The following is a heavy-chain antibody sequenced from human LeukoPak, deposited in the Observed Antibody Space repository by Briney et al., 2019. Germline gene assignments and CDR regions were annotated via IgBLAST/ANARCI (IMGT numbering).Heavy chain of an antibody. V-gene: IGHV4-59*05. CDR3: AREVEYYDSSGHRPHAFDI. Sequence: PGGSLRLSCAASGFTFNTYTMNWVRQAPGKGLEWFGSISYSGGASYNPSLKSRVTISIDTSKNQFSLKLSSVTAADTAVYYCAREVEYYDSSGHRPHAFDIWGQGTVVTVSS. D-gene: IGHD3-22*01. J-gene: IGHJ3*02. CDR2: ISYSGGA. CDR1: GFTFNTYT.